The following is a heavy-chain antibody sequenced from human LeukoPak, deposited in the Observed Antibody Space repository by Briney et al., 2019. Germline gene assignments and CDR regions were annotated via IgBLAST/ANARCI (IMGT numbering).Heavy chain of an antibody. CDR1: GGSISSYY. D-gene: IGHD2-2*01. CDR3: ARGHLVVPAALSWFDP. V-gene: IGHV4-4*07. CDR2: IYTSGST. J-gene: IGHJ5*02. Sequence: SETLSLTCRVSGGSISSYYWSWIRQPAGKGLEWIGRIYTSGSTNYNPSLKSRVTMSVDTSKNQFSLKLSSVTAADTAVYYCARGHLVVPAALSWFDPWGQGTLVTVSS.